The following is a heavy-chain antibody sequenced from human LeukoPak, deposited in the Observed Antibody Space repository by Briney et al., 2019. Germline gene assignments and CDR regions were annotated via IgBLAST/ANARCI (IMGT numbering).Heavy chain of an antibody. CDR3: ASDYGDPRAYGMDV. D-gene: IGHD4-17*01. CDR2: ISGGAGST. CDR1: AITFSTYA. Sequence: PGGSLRLSCAASAITFSTYAMSWVRQAPGKGLECVSVISGGAGSTYYADSVKGRFTISRDNSKNTLYLQMNSLRAEDTAVYYCASDYGDPRAYGMDVWGQGTTVTVSS. V-gene: IGHV3-23*01. J-gene: IGHJ6*02.